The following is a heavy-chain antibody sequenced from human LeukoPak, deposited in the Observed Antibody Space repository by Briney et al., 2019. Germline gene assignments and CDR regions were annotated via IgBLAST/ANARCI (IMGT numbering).Heavy chain of an antibody. Sequence: EASVKVSCKASGYTFTSYYMHWVRQAPGQGLEWMGIINPSGGSTSYAQKFQGRVTMTRDMSTSTVYMELSSLRSEDTAVYYCARDGSIKHGSGSYKEDYFDYWGQGTLVTVSS. D-gene: IGHD3-10*01. CDR3: ARDGSIKHGSGSYKEDYFDY. CDR1: GYTFTSYY. CDR2: INPSGGST. V-gene: IGHV1-46*01. J-gene: IGHJ4*02.